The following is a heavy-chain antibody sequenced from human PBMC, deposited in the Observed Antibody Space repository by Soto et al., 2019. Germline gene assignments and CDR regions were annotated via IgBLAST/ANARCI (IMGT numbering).Heavy chain of an antibody. D-gene: IGHD6-13*01. Sequence: EVQLVESGGGLVKPGGSLRLSCVASEFSFSTYNMNWVRQAPGKGLEWVAFISSTSSHIHYADSVKGRFTISRDNAQNSLYLQMNSLRASDTAVYYCARDPAADGYYGMDVWGQGTTVTVSS. CDR1: EFSFSTYN. J-gene: IGHJ6*02. CDR3: ARDPAADGYYGMDV. CDR2: ISSTSSHI. V-gene: IGHV3-21*01.